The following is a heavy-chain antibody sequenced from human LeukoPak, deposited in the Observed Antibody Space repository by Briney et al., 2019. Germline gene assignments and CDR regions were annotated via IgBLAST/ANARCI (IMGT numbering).Heavy chain of an antibody. CDR2: ISAYNGNT. CDR1: GYTFTSYG. V-gene: IGHV1-18*01. CDR3: ARLQLLQAYYYYYYMDV. Sequence: ASVKVSCKASGYTFTSYGISWVRQAPGQGLEWMGWISAYNGNTNYAQKLQGRVTMTTDTSTSTAHMELRSLRSDDTAVYYCARLQLLQAYYYYYYMDVWGKGTTVTVSS. J-gene: IGHJ6*03. D-gene: IGHD2-2*01.